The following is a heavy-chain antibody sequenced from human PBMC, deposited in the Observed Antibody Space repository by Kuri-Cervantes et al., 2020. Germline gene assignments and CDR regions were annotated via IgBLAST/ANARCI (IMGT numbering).Heavy chain of an antibody. V-gene: IGHV1-18*01. CDR3: ARRGGPVVPAAIPYYYYYYYMDV. D-gene: IGHD2-2*01. CDR2: ISAYNGNT. J-gene: IGHJ6*03. Sequence: ASVKVSCKASGGTFSSYAISWVRQAPGQGLEWMGGISAYNGNTNYAQKFQGRVTMTRDTSISTAYMELSRLRSDDTAVYYCARRGGPVVPAAIPYYYYYYYMDVWGKGTTVTVSS. CDR1: GGTFSSYA.